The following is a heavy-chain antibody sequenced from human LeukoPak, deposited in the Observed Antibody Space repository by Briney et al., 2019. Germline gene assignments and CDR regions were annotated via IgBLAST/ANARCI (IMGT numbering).Heavy chain of an antibody. J-gene: IGHJ4*02. V-gene: IGHV3-23*01. CDR3: AKVVYYYDSSGYSY. D-gene: IGHD3-22*01. Sequence: GGSLRLSCAASGFTFSSYAMGWVRQAPGKGLEWVSAISGSGGSTYYADSVKGRFTISRDNSKNTLYLQMNSLRAEDTAVYYCAKVVYYYDSSGYSYWGQGTLVTVSS. CDR1: GFTFSSYA. CDR2: ISGSGGST.